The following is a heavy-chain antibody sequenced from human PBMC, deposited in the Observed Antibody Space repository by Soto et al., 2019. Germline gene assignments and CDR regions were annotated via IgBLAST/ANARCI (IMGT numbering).Heavy chain of an antibody. Sequence: SETLSLTCTVSGGSISSYYWSWIRQPPGKGLEWIGYIYYSGSTNYNPSLKSRVTISVDTSKNQFSLKLSSVTAADTAVYYCAREGEYCSSTSCYHYYYYMDVWGKGTTVTVSS. CDR1: GGSISSYY. J-gene: IGHJ6*03. CDR3: AREGEYCSSTSCYHYYYYMDV. V-gene: IGHV4-59*01. D-gene: IGHD2-2*01. CDR2: IYYSGST.